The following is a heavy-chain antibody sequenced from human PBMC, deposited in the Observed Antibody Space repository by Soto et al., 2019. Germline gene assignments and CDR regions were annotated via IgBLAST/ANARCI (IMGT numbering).Heavy chain of an antibody. CDR2: VYYNGIT. CDR1: GGSINNHY. Sequence: QVQLQESGPGLVKPSETLSLTCTVSGGSINNHYWSWIRQPPGKGLEWLGYVYYNGITNYNPSLKSRVTMSVDTSKNQLSLILTSLTAADTAIYYCTRANWYSEYWGQGTLVTVSS. D-gene: IGHD7-27*01. V-gene: IGHV4-59*11. CDR3: TRANWYSEY. J-gene: IGHJ4*02.